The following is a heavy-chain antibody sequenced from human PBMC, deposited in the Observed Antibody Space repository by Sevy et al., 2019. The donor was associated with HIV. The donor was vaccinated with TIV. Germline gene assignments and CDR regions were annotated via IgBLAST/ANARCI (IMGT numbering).Heavy chain of an antibody. CDR3: ARGEYYGSGTAGPFDY. Sequence: SETLSHTCTVSGGSISSYYWSWIRQPPGKGLEWIGYIYYSGSTNYNPSLKSRVTISVDTSKNQFSLKLSSVTAADTAVYYCARGEYYGSGTAGPFDYWGQGTLVTVSS. CDR1: GGSISSYY. CDR2: IYYSGST. J-gene: IGHJ4*02. V-gene: IGHV4-59*13. D-gene: IGHD3-10*01.